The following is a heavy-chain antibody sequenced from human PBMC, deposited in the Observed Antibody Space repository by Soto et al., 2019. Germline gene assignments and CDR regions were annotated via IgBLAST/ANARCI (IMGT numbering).Heavy chain of an antibody. CDR3: EKVPLLPAANSYYFDY. CDR2: ISGSGGST. Sequence: EVQLLDSGGGLVQPGGSLRLSCAASGFTFSNYAMSWVRQAPGKGLEWVSAISGSGGSTYYADSVKGRFTISRDNSKDTLYLQMNSLRAEDTAVYYCEKVPLLPAANSYYFDYWGQGTLVTVSS. D-gene: IGHD2-2*01. V-gene: IGHV3-23*01. CDR1: GFTFSNYA. J-gene: IGHJ4*02.